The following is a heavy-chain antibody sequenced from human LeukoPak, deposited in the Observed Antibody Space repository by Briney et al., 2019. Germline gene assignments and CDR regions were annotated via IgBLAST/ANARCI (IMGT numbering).Heavy chain of an antibody. V-gene: IGHV3-66*01. CDR3: AGGKADGGLAMSCFDS. CDR1: GIVVTTNY. Sequence: GGSLRLSCAASGIVVTTNYISWVRQAPGKGLGWVSLIHSNWDRHYADSVEGRFTLSRGNSRNTLHLQMSSLRAEDTAMYYCAGGKADGGLAMSCFDSWGQGSLVTVSS. D-gene: IGHD4-23*01. J-gene: IGHJ4*02. CDR2: IHSNWDR.